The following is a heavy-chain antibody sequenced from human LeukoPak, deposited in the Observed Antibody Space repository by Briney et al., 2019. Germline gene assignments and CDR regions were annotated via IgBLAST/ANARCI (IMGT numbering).Heavy chain of an antibody. CDR3: ARGGTAMVHHYYYYGMDV. CDR2: INYSGGT. Sequence: SETLSLTCTVSGGSISSSSFFWGWIRQPPGKGLEWIGSINYSGGTDYNPSLKSRVTISLDTSKNQFSLRLSSVTAADTAVYYCARGGTAMVHHYYYYGMDVWGQGTTVTVSS. CDR1: GGSISSSSFF. J-gene: IGHJ6*02. V-gene: IGHV4-39*07. D-gene: IGHD5-18*01.